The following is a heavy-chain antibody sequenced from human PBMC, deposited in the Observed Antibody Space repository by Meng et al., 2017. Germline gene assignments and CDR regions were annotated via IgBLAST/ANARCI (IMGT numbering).Heavy chain of an antibody. CDR3: ARDEGYYDSSGYFLY. CDR2: INWNGGST. D-gene: IGHD3-22*01. J-gene: IGHJ4*01. V-gene: IGHV3-20*04. Sequence: GESLKISCAASGFTFADYGMSWVRQAPGKGLEWVCGINWNGGSTGYADSVKGRFIISRDNAKNSLYLQMNSLRAEDTALYYCARDEGYYDSSGYFLYWGQGTLVTVSS. CDR1: GFTFADYG.